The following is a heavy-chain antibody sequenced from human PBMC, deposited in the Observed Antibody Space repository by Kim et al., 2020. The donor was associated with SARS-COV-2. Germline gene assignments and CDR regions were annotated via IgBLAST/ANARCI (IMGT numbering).Heavy chain of an antibody. V-gene: IGHV1-8*01. CDR2: MNPNSGNT. J-gene: IGHJ6*03. Sequence: ASVKVSCKASGYTFTSYDINWVRQATGQGLEWMGWMNPNSGNTGYAQKFQDRVNMTRNTSISTAYMELSSLRSEDTAVYYCARGLLVRGVFYYYCYMDVWGKWTTVTVSS. CDR3: ARGLLVRGVFYYYCYMDV. D-gene: IGHD3-10*01. CDR1: GYTFTSYD.